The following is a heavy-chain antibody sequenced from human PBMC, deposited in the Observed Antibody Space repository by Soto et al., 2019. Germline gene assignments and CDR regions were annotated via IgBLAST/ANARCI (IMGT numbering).Heavy chain of an antibody. CDR3: ARHESPQGDLGSCYYGMDA. J-gene: IGHJ6*02. V-gene: IGHV4-39*01. Sequence: SDTLSLTCTVSGGSISSSSYYWGWIRQPPGKGLEWIGSIYYSGSTYYNPSLKSRVTISVDTSKNQFSLKLSSVTAAATAVYYCARHESPQGDLGSCYYGMDAWGQGTTVTVSS. D-gene: IGHD2-21*02. CDR2: IYYSGST. CDR1: GGSISSSSYY.